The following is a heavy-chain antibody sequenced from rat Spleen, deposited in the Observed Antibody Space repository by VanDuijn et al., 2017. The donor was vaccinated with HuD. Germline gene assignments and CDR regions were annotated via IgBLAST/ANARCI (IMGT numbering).Heavy chain of an antibody. D-gene: IGHD5-1*01. CDR1: GFSLTRYH. J-gene: IGHJ3*01. CDR2: IWTGGST. Sequence: QVQLKESGPGLVQPSQTLSLTCTVSGFSLTRYHVTWVRQPPGKGLEWMGVIWTGGSTTYNSLLKSRLSISRDISKSQVFLKMNSLQTDDTAIYFCTRPLGAFAYWGQGTLVTVSS. CDR3: TRPLGAFAY. V-gene: IGHV2-43*01.